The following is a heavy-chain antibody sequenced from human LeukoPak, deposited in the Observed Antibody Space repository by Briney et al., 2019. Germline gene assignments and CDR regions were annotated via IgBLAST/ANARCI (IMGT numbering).Heavy chain of an antibody. CDR3: AKANWVSNADAVW. V-gene: IGHV3-23*01. Sequence: GGSLRLSCAASGFSFSDYAMSWVRQAPARGPEWVSSIRGGGDTFYADSVKGRFTLSRDDSRNTVYLQLNNLRVEDTAIYYCAKANWVSNADAVWWGRGTQVTVSS. CDR2: IRGGGDT. D-gene: IGHD1-1*01. J-gene: IGHJ4*02. CDR1: GFSFSDYA.